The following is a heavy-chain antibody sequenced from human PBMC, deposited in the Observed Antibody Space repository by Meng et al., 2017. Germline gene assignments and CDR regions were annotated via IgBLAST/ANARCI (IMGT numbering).Heavy chain of an antibody. Sequence: EVQLVESGGGLIQPGGSLRLSCAASGFTVSSNYMSWVRQAPGKGLEWVSSISSSSSYIYYADSVKGRFTISRDNAKNSLYLQMNSLRAEDTVVYYCASALGRPYWGQGTLVTVSS. CDR2: ISSSSSYI. D-gene: IGHD3-16*01. J-gene: IGHJ4*02. V-gene: IGHV3-21*01. CDR1: GFTVSSNY. CDR3: ASALGRPY.